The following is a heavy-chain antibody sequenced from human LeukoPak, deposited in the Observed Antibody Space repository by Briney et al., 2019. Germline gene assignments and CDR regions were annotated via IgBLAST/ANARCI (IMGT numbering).Heavy chain of an antibody. D-gene: IGHD4-23*01. CDR3: ARLIYGGNSVGAFDI. CDR1: GYRFTSYW. J-gene: IGHJ3*02. V-gene: IGHV5-51*01. CDR2: IYPGDSDT. Sequence: NHGESLKISCKGSGYRFTSYWIGWVRQMPGKGLEWMGIIYPGDSDTRYSPSFQGQVTISADKSISTAYLQWSSLKASDTAMYYCARLIYGGNSVGAFDIWGQGTMVTVSS.